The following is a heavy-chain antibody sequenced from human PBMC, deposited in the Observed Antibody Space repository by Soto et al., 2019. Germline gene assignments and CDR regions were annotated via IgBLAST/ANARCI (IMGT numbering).Heavy chain of an antibody. V-gene: IGHV4-30-4*08. CDR3: ARGYDFWSGYGYYYGMDV. CDR1: GGSISYEYFH. CDR2: IHYSGSI. D-gene: IGHD3-3*01. Sequence: PSETLSLTCTVSGGSISYEYFHWTWIRQSPGKGLEWIGYIHYSGSIIYNPSFKSRVTISVDTSKNQFSLQLSSVTAADTAVYYCARGYDFWSGYGYYYGMDVWGQGTTVTVAS. J-gene: IGHJ6*02.